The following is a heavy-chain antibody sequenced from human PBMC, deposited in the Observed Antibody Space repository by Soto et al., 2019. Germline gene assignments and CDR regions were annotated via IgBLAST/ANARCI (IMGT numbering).Heavy chain of an antibody. CDR3: ATMERLFDY. CDR1: GFTFSDFY. J-gene: IGHJ4*02. CDR2: ISNGGRDT. D-gene: IGHD3-3*01. Sequence: GGSLRLSCAASGFTFSDFYMAWIRQAPGKGLEWVSYISNGGRDTYYADSVKGRFTISRDNSKNRLYLQMNSLRAEDTAVYYCATMERLFDYWGQGTLVTVSS. V-gene: IGHV3-11*06.